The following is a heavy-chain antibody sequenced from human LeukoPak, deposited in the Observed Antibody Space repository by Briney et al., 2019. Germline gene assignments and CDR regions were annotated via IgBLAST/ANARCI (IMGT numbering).Heavy chain of an antibody. J-gene: IGHJ4*02. Sequence: GASVKVSCKASGYTFTGYYMHWVRQAPGQGLEWMGRINPNSGGTNYAQKFQGRVTMTRDTSISTAYMELSRLRSDDTAAYYCARRLGDSSGYYYWGQGTLVTVSS. CDR2: INPNSGGT. V-gene: IGHV1-2*06. CDR1: GYTFTGYY. D-gene: IGHD3-22*01. CDR3: ARRLGDSSGYYY.